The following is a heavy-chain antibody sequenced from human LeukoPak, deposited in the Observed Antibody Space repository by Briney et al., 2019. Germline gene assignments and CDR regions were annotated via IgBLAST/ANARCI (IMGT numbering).Heavy chain of an antibody. D-gene: IGHD3-3*01. CDR1: GGSISSYY. CDR2: MYTSGTT. J-gene: IGHJ6*04. CDR3: ARATNYDLWSAYYHHMDV. Sequence: SETLSLTCTVSGGSISSYYWSWIRQPAGKGLEWIGRMYTSGTTNYNPSLKSRVTISVDTSKNQFSLKLSSVTAADTAVYYCARATNYDLWSAYYHHMDVWGKGTTVTVSS. V-gene: IGHV4-4*07.